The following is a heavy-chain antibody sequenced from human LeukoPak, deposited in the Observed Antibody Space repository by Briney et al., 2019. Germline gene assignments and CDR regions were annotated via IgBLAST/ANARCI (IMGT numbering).Heavy chain of an antibody. CDR1: GFTFRTYW. Sequence: GGSLRLSCAASGFTFRTYWMAWLRQAPGKGLEWVANINPGGSEKYYADSVKGRFTIFRDDAKNSLYLQVDSLRAGDTAVYSCARWGLAYAIDYWGQGTLVTVSS. V-gene: IGHV3-7*01. D-gene: IGHD2-8*01. J-gene: IGHJ4*02. CDR3: ARWGLAYAIDY. CDR2: INPGGSEK.